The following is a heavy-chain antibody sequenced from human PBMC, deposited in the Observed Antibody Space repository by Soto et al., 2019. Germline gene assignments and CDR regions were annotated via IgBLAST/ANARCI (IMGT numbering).Heavy chain of an antibody. CDR1: GFTFTSDS. D-gene: IGHD2-8*02. CDR2: ISSHGRDI. J-gene: IGHJ4*02. Sequence: EVQLVGSGGGLVKPGGSVRLSCEASGFTFTSDSRTWVRQAPGKGLEWVSSISSHGRDIFYADSVKGRFTISRDNAKDSLHLQMNSLTGEDSAVYYCARGAVLAGKLDLWGQGTLVTVSS. CDR3: ARGAVLAGKLDL. V-gene: IGHV3-21*06.